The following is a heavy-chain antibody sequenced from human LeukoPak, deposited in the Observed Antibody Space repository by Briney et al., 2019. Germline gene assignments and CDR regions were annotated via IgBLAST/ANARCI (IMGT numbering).Heavy chain of an antibody. J-gene: IGHJ6*02. CDR1: GGSFSGYY. Sequence: KPSETLSLTCAVYGGSFSGYYWSWIRQPPGKGLEWIGEINHSGSTNYNLSLKSRVTISVDTSKNQFSLKLSSVTAADTAVYYCARGGIAAAGTVYYYYGMDVWGQGTTVTVSS. D-gene: IGHD6-13*01. CDR2: INHSGST. CDR3: ARGGIAAAGTVYYYYGMDV. V-gene: IGHV4-34*01.